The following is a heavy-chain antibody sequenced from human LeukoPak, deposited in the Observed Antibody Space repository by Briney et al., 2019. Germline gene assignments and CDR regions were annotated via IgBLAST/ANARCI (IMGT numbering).Heavy chain of an antibody. D-gene: IGHD1/OR15-1a*01. CDR1: GGSISNFY. Sequence: PSETLSLTCGVSGGSISNFYWNWIRQPAGKGLEWIGRVHASGSSRYNPSFAGRVSMSADTSENQVSLTVTSVTAADTAVYFCARDQSGSGGHNNDAFDIWGQGTVTVSS. CDR3: ARDQSGSGGHNNDAFDI. J-gene: IGHJ3*02. CDR2: VHASGSS. V-gene: IGHV4-4*07.